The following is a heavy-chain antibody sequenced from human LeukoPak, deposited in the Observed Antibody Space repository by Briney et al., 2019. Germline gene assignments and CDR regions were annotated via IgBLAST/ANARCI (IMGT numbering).Heavy chain of an antibody. CDR3: ARAGDSSGWYG. J-gene: IGHJ4*02. Sequence: SETLSLTCAVYGGSFSGYYWSWLRQPPGKGLEWIGEINHGGSTNYNPSLKSRVTISVDTSKNQFSLKLSSVTAADTAVYYCARAGDSSGWYGWGQGTLVTAS. CDR2: INHGGST. CDR1: GGSFSGYY. V-gene: IGHV4-34*01. D-gene: IGHD6-19*01.